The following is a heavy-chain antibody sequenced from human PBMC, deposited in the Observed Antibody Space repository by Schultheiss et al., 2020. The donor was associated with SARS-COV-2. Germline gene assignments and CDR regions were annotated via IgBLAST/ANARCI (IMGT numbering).Heavy chain of an antibody. CDR3: AKDDFWNYH. CDR2: ISYDGSNK. CDR1: GFTFSSYD. J-gene: IGHJ4*02. D-gene: IGHD3-3*01. V-gene: IGHV3-30*07. Sequence: GGSLRLSCAASGFTFSSYDMHWVRQAPGKGLEWVAVISYDGSNKYYADSVKGRFTISRDNAKNSLYLQMNSLRAEDTAVYYCAKDDFWNYHWGQGTLVTVSS.